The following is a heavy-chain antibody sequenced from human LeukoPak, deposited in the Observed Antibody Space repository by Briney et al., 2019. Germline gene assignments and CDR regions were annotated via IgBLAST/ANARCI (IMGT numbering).Heavy chain of an antibody. CDR3: ANDLRLGGRGPEN. Sequence: TGGSLRLSCAASGLTFSSYWMSWVRQAPGKGLEWVANIKEDGSEKNYVDSVKGRFTISRDNAKNSLYLQMNSLRAEDTAVYFCANDLRLGGRGPENWGQGTLVTVSS. V-gene: IGHV3-7*05. J-gene: IGHJ4*02. CDR2: IKEDGSEK. CDR1: GLTFSSYW. D-gene: IGHD3-16*01.